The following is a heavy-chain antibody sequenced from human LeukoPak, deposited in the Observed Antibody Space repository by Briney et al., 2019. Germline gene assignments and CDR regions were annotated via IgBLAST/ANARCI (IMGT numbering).Heavy chain of an antibody. V-gene: IGHV4-39*01. CDR1: GDSISSSSYN. D-gene: IGHD4-23*01. J-gene: IGHJ4*02. CDR2: ISYSGST. Sequence: SETLSLTCSVSGDSISSSSYNWGWIRQPPGKGLEWTGSISYSGSTKYNPSLKSRITISVDTSKNHFSLKLNSVTAADTAIYYCARQRTVVTPEFFDYWGQGTLVIVSS. CDR3: ARQRTVVTPEFFDY.